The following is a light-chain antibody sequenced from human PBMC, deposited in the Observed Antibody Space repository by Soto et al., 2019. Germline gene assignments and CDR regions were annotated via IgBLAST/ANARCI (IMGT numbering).Light chain of an antibody. CDR2: WAS. V-gene: IGKV4-1*01. CDR1: QSVLYSSNNKNY. Sequence: DIVMTQSPDSLAVSLGERATINCKSSQSVLYSSNNKNYLAWYQQRPGQPPKLLIYWASTRESGVPDRFSGSGXGTDFTLTITSLQAEDVAVYYCQQYESTPPTFGQGTKLEIK. CDR3: QQYESTPPT. J-gene: IGKJ2*01.